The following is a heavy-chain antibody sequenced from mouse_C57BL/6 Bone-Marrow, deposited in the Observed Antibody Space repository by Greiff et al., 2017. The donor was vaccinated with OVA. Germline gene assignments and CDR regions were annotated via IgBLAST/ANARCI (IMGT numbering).Heavy chain of an antibody. CDR1: GYAFTNYL. CDR2: INPGSGGT. J-gene: IGHJ1*03. D-gene: IGHD1-1*01. V-gene: IGHV1-54*01. CDR3: ARPGSSYDWYFDV. Sequence: QVQLKESGAELVRPGTSVKVSCKASGYAFTNYLIEWVKQRPGQGLEWIGVINPGSGGTNYNEKFKGKATLTADKSSSTAYMQLSSLTSEDSAVYFCARPGSSYDWYFDVWGTGTTVTVSS.